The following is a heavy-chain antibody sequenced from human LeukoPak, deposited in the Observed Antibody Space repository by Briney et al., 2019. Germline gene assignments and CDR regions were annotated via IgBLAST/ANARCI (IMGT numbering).Heavy chain of an antibody. Sequence: GGSLRLSCAASGFTFSGYGMHWVRQAPGKGLEWVAFIRYDGSNKYYADSVKGRFTISRDNSKNTLYLQMNSLRAEDTAVYYCAKGGYDSSGFNAFDIWGQGTMVTVSS. CDR1: GFTFSGYG. D-gene: IGHD3-22*01. CDR2: IRYDGSNK. J-gene: IGHJ3*02. V-gene: IGHV3-30*02. CDR3: AKGGYDSSGFNAFDI.